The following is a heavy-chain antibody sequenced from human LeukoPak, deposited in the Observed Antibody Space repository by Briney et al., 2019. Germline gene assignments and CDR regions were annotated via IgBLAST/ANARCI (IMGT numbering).Heavy chain of an antibody. CDR3: ARHAPYGSGSYYSGMDV. CDR1: GYSFTNHW. J-gene: IGHJ6*04. CDR2: IYHGDSDT. D-gene: IGHD3-10*01. Sequence: GESLKISCKGSGYSFTNHWIGWVRQMPGKGLGWMGIIYHGDSDTKFSPSFQGQVTISADKSISTAYLQWSSLKASDTAMYYCARHAPYGSGSYYSGMDVWGKGTTVTVSS. V-gene: IGHV5-51*01.